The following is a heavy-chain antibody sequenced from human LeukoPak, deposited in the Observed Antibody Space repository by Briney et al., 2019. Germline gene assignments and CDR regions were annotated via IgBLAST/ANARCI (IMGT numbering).Heavy chain of an antibody. CDR3: ARQRFIVGATNFDY. J-gene: IGHJ4*02. D-gene: IGHD1-26*01. CDR2: INPNSGGT. Sequence: GASVKVSCKAFGYTFTGYWMHWVRQAPGQGLEWMGWINPNSGGTNYAQKFQGRVTMTRDTSISTAYMELSRLRSDDTAVYYCARQRFIVGATNFDYWGQGTLVTVSS. V-gene: IGHV1-2*02. CDR1: GYTFTGYW.